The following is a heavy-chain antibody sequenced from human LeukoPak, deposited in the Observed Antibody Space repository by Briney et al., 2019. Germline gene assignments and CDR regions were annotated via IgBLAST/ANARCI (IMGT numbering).Heavy chain of an antibody. CDR1: GGSISSYY. D-gene: IGHD3-10*01. CDR3: ARVGITMVRGVSYYGMDV. J-gene: IGHJ6*02. Sequence: SENLSLTCTVSGGSISSYYWSWIRQPAGKGLEWIGRIYTSGSTNYTPSLKSRVTISVDTSKNQFSLKLSSVTAADTAVYYCARVGITMVRGVSYYGMDVWGQGTTVTVSS. V-gene: IGHV4-4*07. CDR2: IYTSGST.